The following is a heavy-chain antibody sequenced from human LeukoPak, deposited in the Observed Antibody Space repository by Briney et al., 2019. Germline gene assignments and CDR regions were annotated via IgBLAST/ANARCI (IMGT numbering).Heavy chain of an antibody. Sequence: SETLSLPCSVSGVSISGYYWSWIRQPPGKGLEWIGYIYHSGSTDYNPLLKSRVTISVDTSEKQLSLKLTSVTAADTAVYDCAREGWIWFGEFPYFDYWGGGTLVTVSS. V-gene: IGHV4-59*01. D-gene: IGHD3-10*01. J-gene: IGHJ4*02. CDR2: IYHSGST. CDR1: GVSISGYY. CDR3: AREGWIWFGEFPYFDY.